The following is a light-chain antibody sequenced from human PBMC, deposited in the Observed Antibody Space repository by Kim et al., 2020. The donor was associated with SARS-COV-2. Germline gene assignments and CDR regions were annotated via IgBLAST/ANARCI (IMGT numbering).Light chain of an antibody. CDR2: CAS. V-gene: IGKV4-1*01. Sequence: RDTLNCKSIQTVLYNSHNKNYLAWYQQKPGQAPKLLIYCASIRESGVSDRFSGSGSETDFTLTISSLQAEDVAVYYCQQYYSTPPSFGQGTKLEI. J-gene: IGKJ2*03. CDR1: QTVLYNSHNKNY. CDR3: QQYYSTPPS.